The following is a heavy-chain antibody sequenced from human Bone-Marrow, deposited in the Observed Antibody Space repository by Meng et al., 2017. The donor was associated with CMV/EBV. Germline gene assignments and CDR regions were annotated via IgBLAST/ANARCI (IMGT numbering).Heavy chain of an antibody. Sequence: ASVKVSCKASGYTFTSYDINWVRQATGQGLEWMGWMNPNSGNTGYAQKFQGRVTITRNTSISTAYMELSSLRSEDTAAYYCARGPQSYYDFWSGYSTVYYFDYWGQGTLVTVSS. CDR2: MNPNSGNT. D-gene: IGHD3-3*01. CDR3: ARGPQSYYDFWSGYSTVYYFDY. CDR1: GYTFTSYD. J-gene: IGHJ4*02. V-gene: IGHV1-8*03.